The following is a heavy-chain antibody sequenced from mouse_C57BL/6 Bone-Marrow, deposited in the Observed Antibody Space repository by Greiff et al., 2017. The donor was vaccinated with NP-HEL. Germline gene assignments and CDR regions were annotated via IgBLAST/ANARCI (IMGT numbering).Heavy chain of an antibody. CDR2: IYPGNSDT. Sequence: VQLQQSGTVLARPGASVKMSCKTSGYTFTSYWMHWVKQRPGQGLEWIGAIYPGNSDTSYNQKFKGKAKLTAVTSASTAYMELSSLTNEDSAVYYCTREEGITTVWDFDVWGTGTTVTVSS. J-gene: IGHJ1*03. CDR3: TREEGITTVWDFDV. CDR1: GYTFTSYW. D-gene: IGHD1-1*01. V-gene: IGHV1-5*01.